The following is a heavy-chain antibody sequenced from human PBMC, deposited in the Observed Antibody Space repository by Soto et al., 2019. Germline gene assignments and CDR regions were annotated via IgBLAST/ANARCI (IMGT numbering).Heavy chain of an antibody. CDR2: IIPIFGTA. J-gene: IGHJ6*02. Sequence: QVQLVQSGAEVKKPGSSVKVSCKASGGTFSSYAISWVRQAPGQGLEWMGGIIPIFGTANYAQKFQCRVTITADESTSTAYMELSSLRSEDTAVYYCARGYCSGGSCYYHYYYYGMDVWGQGTTVTVSS. CDR3: ARGYCSGGSCYYHYYYYGMDV. CDR1: GGTFSSYA. D-gene: IGHD2-15*01. V-gene: IGHV1-69*01.